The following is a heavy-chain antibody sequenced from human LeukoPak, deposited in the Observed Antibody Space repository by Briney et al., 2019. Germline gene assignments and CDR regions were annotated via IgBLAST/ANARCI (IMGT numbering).Heavy chain of an antibody. CDR2: ISSSSSTI. CDR3: ARSDCSGGSCYSRWFDP. CDR1: GFTFRNYV. Sequence: GGSLRLSCAASGFTFRNYVIHWVRQAPGKGLEWVSYISSSSSTIYYADSVKGRFTISRDNAKNSLYLQMNSLRAEDTAVYYRARSDCSGGSCYSRWFDPWGQGTLVTVSS. J-gene: IGHJ5*02. V-gene: IGHV3-48*01. D-gene: IGHD2-15*01.